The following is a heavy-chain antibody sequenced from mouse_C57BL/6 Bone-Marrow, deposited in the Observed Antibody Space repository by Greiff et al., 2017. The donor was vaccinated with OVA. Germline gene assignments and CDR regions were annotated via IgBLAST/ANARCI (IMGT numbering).Heavy chain of an antibody. Sequence: DVKLVESGGGLVKPGGSLKLSCAASGFTFSDYGMHWVRQAPEKGLEWVAYISRGSSTIYYADTVKGRFTISRDKAKNTLFLQMTSLRAEDTAMYYCARRSYRFDYWGQGTTLTVSS. CDR1: GFTFSDYG. V-gene: IGHV5-17*01. CDR3: ARRSYRFDY. D-gene: IGHD1-1*01. J-gene: IGHJ2*01. CDR2: ISRGSSTI.